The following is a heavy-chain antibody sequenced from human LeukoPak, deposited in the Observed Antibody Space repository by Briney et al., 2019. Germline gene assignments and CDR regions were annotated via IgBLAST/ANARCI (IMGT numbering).Heavy chain of an antibody. CDR1: GFSFADHA. CDR3: ARGPIQLWIHNAMDV. D-gene: IGHD5-18*01. Sequence: GRSLRLSCTTSGFSFADHAMGWVRQAPGKGLEWVGFIRSKAYRGTTEYAASVKGRFTISRDDSNSIVYLQMNSLKSEDTALYYCARGPIQLWIHNAMDVWGQGATVTVSS. V-gene: IGHV3-49*04. J-gene: IGHJ6*02. CDR2: IRSKAYRGTT.